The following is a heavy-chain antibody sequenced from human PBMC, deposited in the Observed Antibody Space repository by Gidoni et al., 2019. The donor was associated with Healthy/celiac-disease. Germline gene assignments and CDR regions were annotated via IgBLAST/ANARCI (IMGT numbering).Heavy chain of an antibody. D-gene: IGHD3-22*01. CDR1: GFTFRSYW. Sequence: EVQLVESGGGLVQPGGSLRLSCAASGFTFRSYWMRWVRQAPGKGLEWVANIKQDGSEKYYVDSVKGRFTISRDNAKNSLYLQMNSLRAEDTAVYYCARDLKKYYYDSSGYSAAFDIWGQGTMVTVSS. CDR3: ARDLKKYYYDSSGYSAAFDI. J-gene: IGHJ3*02. CDR2: IKQDGSEK. V-gene: IGHV3-7*01.